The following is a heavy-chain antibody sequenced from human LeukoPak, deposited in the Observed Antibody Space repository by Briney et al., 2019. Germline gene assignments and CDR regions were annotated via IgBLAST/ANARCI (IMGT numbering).Heavy chain of an antibody. V-gene: IGHV4-4*07. CDR3: ASSSGYYPNFLFDD. Sequence: SETLSLTCTVSDDSLSRYYWSWVRQPAGKGLEWIGRLDTSGNTHYNPSLKSRVTMSVDTSKNQFSLKLSSVTAADTAVYYCASSSGYYPNFLFDDWGQGTLVTVSS. J-gene: IGHJ4*02. CDR1: DDSLSRYY. CDR2: LDTSGNT. D-gene: IGHD3-22*01.